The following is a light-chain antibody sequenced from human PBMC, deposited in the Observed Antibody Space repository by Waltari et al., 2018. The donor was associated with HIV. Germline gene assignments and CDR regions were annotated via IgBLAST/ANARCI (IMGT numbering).Light chain of an antibody. V-gene: IGLV1-51*01. CDR1: SSNIGINY. J-gene: IGLJ3*02. CDR3: GTWDSSLSVWL. CDR2: DND. Sequence: QSVLTQPPSVSAAPGQKVTISCSGSSSNIGINYVSWYRQLPGTAPKLLIYDNDKRPAGIPDRFSGPKSGTSATLGITGLQTGDEADYYCGTWDSSLSVWLFGGGTKLTVL.